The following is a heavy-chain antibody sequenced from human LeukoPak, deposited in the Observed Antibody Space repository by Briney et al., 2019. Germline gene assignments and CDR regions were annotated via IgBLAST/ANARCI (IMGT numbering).Heavy chain of an antibody. D-gene: IGHD3-10*01. Sequence: GGSLRLSCAASGFTVSGNYMTWVRQAPGKGLEWVSVIHKSAITYYADIVKGRFTISRDNSKNIVFLQMNSLRAEDTAVYYCARSLRVRGVPDYMDVWGRGTTVTISS. CDR3: ARSLRVRGVPDYMDV. J-gene: IGHJ6*03. CDR1: GFTVSGNY. V-gene: IGHV3-53*01. CDR2: IHKSAIT.